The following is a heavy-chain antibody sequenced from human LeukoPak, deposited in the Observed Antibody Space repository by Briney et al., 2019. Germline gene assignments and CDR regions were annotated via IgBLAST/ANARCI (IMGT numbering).Heavy chain of an antibody. J-gene: IGHJ4*02. Sequence: GGSLRLSCAASGFTFSNYAMSWVRQAPGKGLEWVSGISGGGGGTYYADSVKGRCTISRDNSKNTLYLQMNSLRAEDTAVFYCAKEGSYGEIDYWGQGTLVTVSS. CDR1: GFTFSNYA. CDR3: AKEGSYGEIDY. D-gene: IGHD1-26*01. CDR2: ISGGGGGT. V-gene: IGHV3-23*01.